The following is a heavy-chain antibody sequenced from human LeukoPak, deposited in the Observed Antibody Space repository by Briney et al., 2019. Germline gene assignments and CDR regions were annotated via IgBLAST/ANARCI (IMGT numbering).Heavy chain of an antibody. D-gene: IGHD6-19*01. V-gene: IGHV3-53*01. J-gene: IGHJ4*02. CDR2: IYSGGST. CDR1: GFTVSSNY. Sequence: GGSLRLSCAASGFTVSSNYMSWVRQAPGKGLEWVSVIYSGGSTYYADSVKGRFTISRDNSKNTLYLQMNSLRAEDTAVYYCAKDPPIAVAQFDYWGQGTLVTVSS. CDR3: AKDPPIAVAQFDY.